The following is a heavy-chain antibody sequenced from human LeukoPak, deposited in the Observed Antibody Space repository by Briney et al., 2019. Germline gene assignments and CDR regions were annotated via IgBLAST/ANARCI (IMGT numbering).Heavy chain of an antibody. CDR3: ARDRPNWNSGEYYMDV. J-gene: IGHJ6*03. CDR1: GGSISSYY. D-gene: IGHD1-7*01. CDR2: IYYSGST. Sequence: SETLSLTCTVSGGSISSYYWSWIRQPPGKGLEWIGYIYYSGSTNYNPSLKSRVTISVDTSKNQFSLKLSSVTAGDTAVYYCARDRPNWNSGEYYMDVWGKGTTVTVSS. V-gene: IGHV4-59*13.